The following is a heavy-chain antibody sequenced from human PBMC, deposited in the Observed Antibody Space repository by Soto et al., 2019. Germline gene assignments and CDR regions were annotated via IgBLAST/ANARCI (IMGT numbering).Heavy chain of an antibody. CDR3: ARDRYSSNKPYYYGMDV. J-gene: IGHJ6*02. V-gene: IGHV1-69*01. Sequence: AASVKGSWKTAGETLSSYAVGWGRQDTGQGLEWMGGIIPIFGTANYAQKFQGRVTITADESTSTAYMELSTLRSEDTAVYYCARDRYSSNKPYYYGMDVWGQGPTVTVPS. D-gene: IGHD6-13*01. CDR2: IIPIFGTA. CDR1: GETLSSYA.